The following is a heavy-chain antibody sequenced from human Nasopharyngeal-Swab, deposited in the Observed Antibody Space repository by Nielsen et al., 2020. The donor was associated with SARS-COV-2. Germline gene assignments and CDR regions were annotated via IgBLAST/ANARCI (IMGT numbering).Heavy chain of an antibody. CDR3: ARDEGYSSSWYYYYYGMDV. D-gene: IGHD6-13*01. CDR2: ISSSSSYI. Sequence: GESLKISCAASGFTFSSYSMNWVRQAPGKGLEWVSSISSSSSYIYYADSVKGRFTISRDNSKNTLYLQMNSLRAEDTAVYYCARDEGYSSSWYYYYYGMDVWGQGTTVTVSS. CDR1: GFTFSSYS. V-gene: IGHV3-21*01. J-gene: IGHJ6*02.